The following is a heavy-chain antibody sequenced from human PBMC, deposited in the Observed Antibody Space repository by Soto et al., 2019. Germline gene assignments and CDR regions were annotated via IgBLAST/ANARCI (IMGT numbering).Heavy chain of an antibody. CDR3: AGEGKLWFGEFHWFDP. CDR2: INAGNGNT. CDR1: GYTLTSYA. J-gene: IGHJ5*02. Sequence: ASVKVSCKASGYTLTSYAMHWVRQAPGQRLEWMGWINAGNGNTKYSQKFQGRVTITRDTSASTAYMELSSLGSEDTAVYYCAGEGKLWFGEFHWFDPWGQGTLVTVSS. V-gene: IGHV1-3*01. D-gene: IGHD3-10*01.